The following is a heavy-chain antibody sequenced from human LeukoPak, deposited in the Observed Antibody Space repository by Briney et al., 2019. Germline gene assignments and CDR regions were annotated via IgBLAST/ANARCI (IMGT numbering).Heavy chain of an antibody. D-gene: IGHD1-1*01. J-gene: IGHJ5*02. CDR2: IIPIFGTA. V-gene: IGHV1-69*06. CDR1: GGTFSSYA. CDR3: ARDEGFTTGTLFNWFDP. Sequence: ASVKVSCKASGGTFSSYAISWVRQAPGQGLEWMGGIIPIFGTANYAQKFQGRVTITADKSTSTAYMELSSLRSEDTAVYYCARDEGFTTGTLFNWFDPWGRGTLVTVSS.